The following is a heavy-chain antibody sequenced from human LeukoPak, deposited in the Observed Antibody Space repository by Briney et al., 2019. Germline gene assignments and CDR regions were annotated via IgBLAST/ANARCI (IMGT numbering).Heavy chain of an antibody. CDR2: ITGGGDT. Sequence: GGSLRLSCAASGFTFSSYAMMWVRQAPGKGLEWVSSITGGGDTYYVDSVKGRFTVSRDNSENTLYLQINSLTADDTALYYCAKGKAAGAVDWFDPWGQGTLVTVSS. J-gene: IGHJ5*02. CDR3: AKGKAAGAVDWFDP. D-gene: IGHD6-13*01. CDR1: GFTFSSYA. V-gene: IGHV3-23*01.